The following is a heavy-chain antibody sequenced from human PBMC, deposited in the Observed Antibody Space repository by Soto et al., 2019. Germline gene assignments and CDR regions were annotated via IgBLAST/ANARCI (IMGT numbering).Heavy chain of an antibody. J-gene: IGHJ4*02. CDR2: LHYSGST. CDR1: GGSVGSGDYY. D-gene: IGHD6-13*01. CDR3: ARASVLAQLGY. Sequence: QVQLQESGPGLVKPSQTVSLTCTVSGGSVGSGDYYWSWIRQPPGNGLEWIWHLHYSGSTYYTRPFESRVTISLDAPKNQYYLTLRSVTAADPAVYSCARASVLAQLGYWGQGTQVTVSS. V-gene: IGHV4-30-4*01.